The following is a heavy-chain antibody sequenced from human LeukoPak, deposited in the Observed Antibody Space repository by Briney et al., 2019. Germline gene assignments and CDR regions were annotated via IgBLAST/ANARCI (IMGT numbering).Heavy chain of an antibody. Sequence: PGRSLRLSCAASGFTFSSYGMHRVRQAPGKGLEWVAVIWYDGSNKYYADSVKGRFTISRDNSKNTLYLQMNSLRAEDTAVYYCARGLSVADTPFDYWGQGTLVTVSS. J-gene: IGHJ4*02. CDR1: GFTFSSYG. CDR2: IWYDGSNK. V-gene: IGHV3-33*01. D-gene: IGHD2-15*01. CDR3: ARGLSVADTPFDY.